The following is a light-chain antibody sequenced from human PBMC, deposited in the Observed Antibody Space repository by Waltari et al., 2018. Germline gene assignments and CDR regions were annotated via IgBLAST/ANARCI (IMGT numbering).Light chain of an antibody. Sequence: DIQMTQSPSPLSASVGDIVTISCRASQSISGSLNLYQQKPGKAPNLLIYRASNLNTGVPSRFSGRGSGTDFTLTISSLQPEDFAVYFCQQSFNAPWTFGQGTKVEMK. J-gene: IGKJ1*01. CDR1: QSISGS. CDR2: RAS. CDR3: QQSFNAPWT. V-gene: IGKV1-39*01.